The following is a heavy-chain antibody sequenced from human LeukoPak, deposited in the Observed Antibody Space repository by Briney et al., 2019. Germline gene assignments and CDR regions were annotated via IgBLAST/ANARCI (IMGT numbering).Heavy chain of an antibody. D-gene: IGHD5-18*01. Sequence: SETLSFTCTVSGGSISSSSYYWGWIRQPPGKGLKWIGSIYYSGGTYYNPSLKSRVTISVDTSKNQFSLKLSSVTAADTAVYFCARLSPPGYSFGSFDYWGQGTLVTVSS. CDR3: ARLSPPGYSFGSFDY. CDR1: GGSISSSSYY. CDR2: IYYSGGT. J-gene: IGHJ4*02. V-gene: IGHV4-39*01.